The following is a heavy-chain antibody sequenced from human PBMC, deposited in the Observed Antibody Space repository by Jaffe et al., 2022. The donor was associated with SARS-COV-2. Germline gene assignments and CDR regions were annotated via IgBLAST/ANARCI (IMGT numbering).Heavy chain of an antibody. V-gene: IGHV3-21*01. CDR2: ISSSSSYI. CDR3: ARDKPWLPENYYGMDV. J-gene: IGHJ6*02. Sequence: EVQLVESGGGLVKPGGSLRLSCAASGFTFSSYSMNWVRQAPGKGLEWVSSISSSSSYIYYADSVKGRFTISRDNAKNSLYLQMNSLRAEDTAVYYCARDKPWLPENYYGMDVWGQGTTVTVSS. CDR1: GFTFSSYS. D-gene: IGHD5-12*01.